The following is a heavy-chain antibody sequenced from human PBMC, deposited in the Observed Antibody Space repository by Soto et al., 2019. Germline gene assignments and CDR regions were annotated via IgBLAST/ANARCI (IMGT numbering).Heavy chain of an antibody. CDR3: ARGRHYDFWSGYYWTGIDP. CDR1: GGSISSYY. CDR2: IYYSGST. V-gene: IGHV4-59*01. D-gene: IGHD3-3*01. Sequence: QVQLQESGPGLVKPSETLSLTCTVSGGSISSYYWSWIRQPPGKGLEWIGYIYYSGSTNYNPSLKSRVTISVDTSKNHFSLKLSSVTAADTAVYYCARGRHYDFWSGYYWTGIDPWGQGTLVTVSS. J-gene: IGHJ5*02.